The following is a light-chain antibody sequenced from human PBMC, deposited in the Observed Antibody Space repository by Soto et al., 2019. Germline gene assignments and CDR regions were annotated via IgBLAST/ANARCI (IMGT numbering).Light chain of an antibody. CDR3: QQRNDWQVT. J-gene: IGKJ5*01. CDR1: QSVHNY. CDR2: DVS. V-gene: IGKV3-11*01. Sequence: EIVLTQSPVTLSLSPVERATLSCRASQSVHNYLAWYQQKPGQAPSLLIYDVSNRATGIPARFSGSGSGTDFTLTISSIEPGDFAVYYCQQRNDWQVTFGQGTRLEIK.